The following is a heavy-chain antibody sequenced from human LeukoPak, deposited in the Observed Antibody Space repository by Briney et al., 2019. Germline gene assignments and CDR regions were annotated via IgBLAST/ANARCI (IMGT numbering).Heavy chain of an antibody. CDR3: AREHDVLTGFGFDY. J-gene: IGHJ4*02. D-gene: IGHD3-9*01. Sequence: ASVKVSCKASGYTFTSYGISWVRQAPGQGLEWMGWISAYNGNTNYAQKFQDRLTISRDTSASIAYMELSRLRSEDTAVYFCAREHDVLTGFGFDYWGQGTPVTVSS. CDR1: GYTFTSYG. V-gene: IGHV1-18*01. CDR2: ISAYNGNT.